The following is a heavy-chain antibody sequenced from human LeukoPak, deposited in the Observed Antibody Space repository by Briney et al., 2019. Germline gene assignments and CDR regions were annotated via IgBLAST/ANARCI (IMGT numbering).Heavy chain of an antibody. D-gene: IGHD3-22*01. CDR1: GGTFSSYA. J-gene: IGHJ4*02. CDR2: IIPILGIA. CDR3: AREFSSGYSPFDY. Sequence: HVASVKVSCKASGGTFSSYAISWVRQAPGQGLEWMGRIIPILGIANYAQKFQGRVTITADKSTSTAYMELSSLRSEDTAVYYCAREFSSGYSPFDYWGQGTLVTVSS. V-gene: IGHV1-69*04.